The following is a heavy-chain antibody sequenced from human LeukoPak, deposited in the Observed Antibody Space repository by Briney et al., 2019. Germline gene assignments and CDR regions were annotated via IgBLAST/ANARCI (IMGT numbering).Heavy chain of an antibody. CDR3: ARGALLWSYFDY. D-gene: IGHD3-10*01. V-gene: IGHV4-59*12. Sequence: SETLSLTCTVSGGSISSYYWSWIRQPPGKGLEWIGSIYYSGSTSYSPSLKSRVTISVDTSKSQFSLKLSSVTAADTAVYYCARGALLWSYFDYWGQGTLVTVSS. J-gene: IGHJ4*02. CDR2: IYYSGST. CDR1: GGSISSYY.